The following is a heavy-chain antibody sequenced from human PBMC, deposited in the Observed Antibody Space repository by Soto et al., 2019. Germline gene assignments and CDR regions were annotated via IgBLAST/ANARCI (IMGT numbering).Heavy chain of an antibody. V-gene: IGHV3-30*18. CDR2: ISYDGSNK. CDR1: GFTFSSYG. Sequence: GGSLRLSCAASGFTFSSYGMHWVRQAPGKGLEWVAVISYDGSNKYYADSVKGRFTISRDNSKNTPYLQMNSLRAEDTAVYYCAKYYDFWSGSGSEFDPWGQGTLVTVSS. D-gene: IGHD3-3*01. J-gene: IGHJ5*02. CDR3: AKYYDFWSGSGSEFDP.